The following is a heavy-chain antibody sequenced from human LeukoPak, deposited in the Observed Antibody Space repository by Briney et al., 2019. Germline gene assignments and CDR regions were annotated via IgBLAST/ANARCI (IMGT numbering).Heavy chain of an antibody. Sequence: GGSLRLSCAASGFTFSSYSMNWVRQAPGKGLEWVSSISSSSSYIYYADSVKGRFTISRDNAKNSLYLQMNSLRAEDTAVYYCARDAPRGYSYGPDAFDIWGQGTMVTVSS. CDR1: GFTFSSYS. D-gene: IGHD5-18*01. J-gene: IGHJ3*02. V-gene: IGHV3-21*01. CDR2: ISSSSSYI. CDR3: ARDAPRGYSYGPDAFDI.